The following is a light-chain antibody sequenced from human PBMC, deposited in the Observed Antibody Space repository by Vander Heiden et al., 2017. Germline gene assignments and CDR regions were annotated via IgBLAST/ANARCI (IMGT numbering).Light chain of an antibody. CDR3: QQSYSTPPWT. Sequence: DIQMTQSPSSLSASVGDRVTITCRASQSISSYLNWYQQKPGEAPKFLIYAASTLQSGVPSRFSGSGSGTDFTLTISSLQPEDFATYYCQQSYSTPPWTFGQGTKVEIK. CDR1: QSISSY. J-gene: IGKJ1*01. V-gene: IGKV1-39*01. CDR2: AAS.